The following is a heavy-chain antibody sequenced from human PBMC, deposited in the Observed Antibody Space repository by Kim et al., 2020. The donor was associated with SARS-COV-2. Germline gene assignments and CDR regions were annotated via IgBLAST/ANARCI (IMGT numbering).Heavy chain of an antibody. CDR2: INPDGSST. Sequence: GGSLRLSCAASGFTFSPFWMHWVRQAPGKGLVWVSRINPDGSSTLYADSVKGRFTISRDNAKNTLYLQMNSLRAEDTAVYYCARGTYISGEASDSWGQGTLVTVSS. CDR1: GFTFSPFW. J-gene: IGHJ4*02. D-gene: IGHD3-3*02. V-gene: IGHV3-74*01. CDR3: ARGTYISGEASDS.